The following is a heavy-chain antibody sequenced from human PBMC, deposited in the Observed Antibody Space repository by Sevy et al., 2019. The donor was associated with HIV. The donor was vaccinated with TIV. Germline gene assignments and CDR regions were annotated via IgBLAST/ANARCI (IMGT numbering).Heavy chain of an antibody. CDR3: AKRERSYYDSSGNYDAFDV. CDR1: GFDFSTYD. J-gene: IGHJ3*01. Sequence: GGSLRLSCAASGFDFSTYDMHWVRQAPGKGLEWVAFISFDGSDKWYGDSVKGRFTISRDNSKNTLYVQMNTLRDEDTAVDYCAKRERSYYDSSGNYDAFDVWGQGTLVTVSS. D-gene: IGHD3-22*01. CDR2: ISFDGSDK. V-gene: IGHV3-33*03.